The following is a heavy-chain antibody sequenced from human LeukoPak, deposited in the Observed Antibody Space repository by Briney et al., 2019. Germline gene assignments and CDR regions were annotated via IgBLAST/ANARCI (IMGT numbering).Heavy chain of an antibody. J-gene: IGHJ4*02. V-gene: IGHV4-39*01. CDR2: IYYSGST. CDR1: GGSISSSSYY. Sequence: SETLSLTCTVSGGSISSSSYYWGWIRQPPGKGLEWIGSIYYSGSTYYNPSLKSRVTISVDTSKNQFSLKLSSVTAADTAVYYCARLGFFDYWGQGTLVTVSS. CDR3: ARLGFFDY.